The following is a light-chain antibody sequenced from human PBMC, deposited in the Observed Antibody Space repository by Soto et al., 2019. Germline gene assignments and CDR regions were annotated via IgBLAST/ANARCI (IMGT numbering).Light chain of an antibody. CDR3: ASWYDSLSGYV. V-gene: IGLV1-47*01. J-gene: IGLJ1*01. CDR2: MND. CDR1: TSNILRNY. Sequence: QSVLTQPPSASGNPGQRLTISCSGSTSNILRNYVYWYRQFPGTAPRLLISMNDQRPSGVPDRFSGSKSGTSASLAISGLRSEDEADYYCASWYDSLSGYVFGTGTKLTVL.